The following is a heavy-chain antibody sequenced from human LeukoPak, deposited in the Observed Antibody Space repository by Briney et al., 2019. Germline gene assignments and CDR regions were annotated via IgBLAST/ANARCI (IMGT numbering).Heavy chain of an antibody. J-gene: IGHJ4*02. CDR1: GFTFRSYA. V-gene: IGHV3-30*04. D-gene: IGHD5-18*01. CDR2: ISYDGSNK. Sequence: GGSLRLSCAASGFTFRSYAMTWVRQAPGKGLEWVAVISYDGSNKYYADSVEGRFTISRDNSKNTVYLQMNSLSGEDTAVYYCARDADTAMFIELSYFDYWGQGTLVTVSS. CDR3: ARDADTAMFIELSYFDY.